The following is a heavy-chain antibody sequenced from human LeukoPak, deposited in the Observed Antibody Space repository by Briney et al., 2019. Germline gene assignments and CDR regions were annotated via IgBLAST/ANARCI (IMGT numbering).Heavy chain of an antibody. V-gene: IGHV4-30-4*08. Sequence: SQTLSLTCTVSGGSISSGDYYWSWIRQPPGKGLEWIGYIYYSGSTYYNPCLKRRVTISVDTSKNQFSLKLSSVTAADTAVYYCARDGGRDDSSGYYYGFDYWGQGTLVTVSS. CDR2: IYYSGST. CDR3: ARDGGRDDSSGYYYGFDY. CDR1: GGSISSGDYY. D-gene: IGHD3-22*01. J-gene: IGHJ4*02.